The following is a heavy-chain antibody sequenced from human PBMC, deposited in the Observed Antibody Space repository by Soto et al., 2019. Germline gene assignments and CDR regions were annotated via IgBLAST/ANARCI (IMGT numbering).Heavy chain of an antibody. V-gene: IGHV1-46*01. Sequence: GASVKVSCKASGYTFTSYYMHWVRQAPGQGLEWMGIINPSGGSTSYAQKFQGRVTMTRDTSTSTVYMELSSLRSEDTAVYYCARGYYDILTGSPNHFDYWGQGTLVTVSS. J-gene: IGHJ4*02. D-gene: IGHD3-9*01. CDR3: ARGYYDILTGSPNHFDY. CDR1: GYTFTSYY. CDR2: INPSGGST.